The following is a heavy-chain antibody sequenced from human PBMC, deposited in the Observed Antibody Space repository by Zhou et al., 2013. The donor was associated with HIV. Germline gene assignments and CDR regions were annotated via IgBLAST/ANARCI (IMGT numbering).Heavy chain of an antibody. Sequence: QVQLVQSGTDVKKPGASVKVSCKASGYTFTGYYMHWVRQAPGQGLEWMGWINPNNGDTKSTQRIQDRVTLTRDTATNTAYMEITRLGYEDTSVYYCAREKDDAFDIWGQGTKVIVSS. CDR2: INPNNGDT. J-gene: IGHJ3*02. V-gene: IGHV1-2*02. CDR3: AREKDDAFDI. CDR1: GYTFTGYY.